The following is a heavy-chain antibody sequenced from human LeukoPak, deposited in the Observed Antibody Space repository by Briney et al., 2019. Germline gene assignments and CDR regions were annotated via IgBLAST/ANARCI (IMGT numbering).Heavy chain of an antibody. J-gene: IGHJ4*02. V-gene: IGHV3-23*01. CDR2: ISNSEVSSITESGDGT. CDR3: ARVGGGDYYDSSGYYYPDY. D-gene: IGHD3-22*01. CDR1: GFTLENYA. Sequence: PGGSLRLSCGASGFTLENYAINWVRQAPGKGLEWVSAISNSEVSSITESGDGTYYADSVKGRFTISRDNSKNTLYLQMNSLRAEDTAVYYCARVGGGDYYDSSGYYYPDYWGQGTLVTVSS.